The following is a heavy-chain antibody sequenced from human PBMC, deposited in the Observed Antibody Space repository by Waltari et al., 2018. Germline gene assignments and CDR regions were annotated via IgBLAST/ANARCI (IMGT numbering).Heavy chain of an antibody. J-gene: IGHJ4*02. V-gene: IGHV3-30*02. CDR1: G. Sequence: GMHWFRQAPGKGLEWVRFIRDDGSDKYYADAVKGRFTISRDNSKNTLCLQMNSLRAEDTAVYYCAKDSRGYSYGSYWGQGTLVTVSS. D-gene: IGHD5-18*01. CDR3: AKDSRGYSYGSY. CDR2: IRDDGSDK.